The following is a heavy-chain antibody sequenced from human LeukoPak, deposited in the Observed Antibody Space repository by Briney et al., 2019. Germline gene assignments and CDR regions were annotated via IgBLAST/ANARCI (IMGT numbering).Heavy chain of an antibody. J-gene: IGHJ5*02. Sequence: PSETLSLTCTVSGGSISSSSYYWGWIRQPPGKGLGWIGSIDYSGSTYYNQYLKSRVTISVDTAKNQYSLKLSSGTTADTAVYYYARHWTEELPAAMRRVNWFDRWGQGTLVTVSS. CDR2: IDYSGST. CDR1: GGSISSSSYY. D-gene: IGHD2-2*01. CDR3: ARHWTEELPAAMRRVNWFDR. V-gene: IGHV4-39*01.